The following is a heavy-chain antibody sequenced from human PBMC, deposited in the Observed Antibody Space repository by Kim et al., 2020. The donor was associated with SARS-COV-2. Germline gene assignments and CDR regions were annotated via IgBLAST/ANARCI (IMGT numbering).Heavy chain of an antibody. D-gene: IGHD6-13*01. V-gene: IGHV3-23*01. CDR2: ITGNGAAT. CDR3: AKTWQLDY. J-gene: IGHJ4*02. CDR1: GFTFSTYA. Sequence: GGSLRLSCAASGFTFSTYAMSWVRQTPRRGLEWVSTITGNGAATYYADSVRGRFTISRDNSKNTLSLQMNSLRAEDTALYYCAKTWQLDYWGQGTLDTVSS.